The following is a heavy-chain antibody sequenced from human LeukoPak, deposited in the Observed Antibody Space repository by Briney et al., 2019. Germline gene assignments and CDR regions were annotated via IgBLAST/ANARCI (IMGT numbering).Heavy chain of an antibody. CDR3: ARPRIAAAGPLIY. J-gene: IGHJ4*02. CDR1: GGSITSTNY. Sequence: SETLSLTCGVSGGSITSTNYWTWVRQPPGKGLEWIGEINHSGSTNYNPSLKSRVTISVDTSKNQFSLKLSSVTAADTAVYYCARPRIAAAGPLIYWGQGTLVTVSS. CDR2: INHSGST. V-gene: IGHV4-4*02. D-gene: IGHD6-13*01.